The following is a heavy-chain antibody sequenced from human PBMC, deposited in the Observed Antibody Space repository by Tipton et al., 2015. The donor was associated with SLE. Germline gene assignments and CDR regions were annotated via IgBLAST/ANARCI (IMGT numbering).Heavy chain of an antibody. CDR2: IHQSGNT. J-gene: IGHJ4*02. CDR3: ARHDYDDNGYYLHYFDK. CDR1: SYSISSGYY. V-gene: IGHV4-38-2*01. D-gene: IGHD3-22*01. Sequence: TLSLTCAVSSYSISSGYYWGWIRQPPGKGLEWVGSIHQSGNTYFNPSLKSRVTMSMDTSKNHFFLRLNSVTAADTATYYCARHDYDDNGYYLHYFDKWGQGTLVTVSS.